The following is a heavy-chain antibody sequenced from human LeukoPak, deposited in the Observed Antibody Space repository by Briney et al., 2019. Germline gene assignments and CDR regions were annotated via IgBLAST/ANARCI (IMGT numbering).Heavy chain of an antibody. V-gene: IGHV3-30-3*01. CDR1: GFTFSSYA. J-gene: IGHJ6*02. CDR2: ISYDGSNK. D-gene: IGHD4-17*01. Sequence: GGSLRLSCAASGFTFSSYAMHWVRQAPGEGLEWVSVISYDGSNKYYADSVKGRFTISRDNSKNTLYLQMNSLRAEDTAVYYCAREEKEATVTTQRVYYYYGMDVWGQGTTVTVSS. CDR3: AREEKEATVTTQRVYYYYGMDV.